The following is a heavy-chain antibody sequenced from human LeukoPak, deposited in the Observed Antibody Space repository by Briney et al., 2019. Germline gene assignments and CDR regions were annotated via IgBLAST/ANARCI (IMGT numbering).Heavy chain of an antibody. CDR2: IIPIFGTA. Sequence: GASVKVSCKASGGTFSIYAISWVRQAPGQGLEWMGGIIPIFGTANYAQKFQGRVTITADESTSTAYMELSSLRSEDTAVYYCARVPRGYNPYYFDYWGQGTLVTVSS. V-gene: IGHV1-69*13. CDR3: ARVPRGYNPYYFDY. CDR1: GGTFSIYA. D-gene: IGHD5-24*01. J-gene: IGHJ4*02.